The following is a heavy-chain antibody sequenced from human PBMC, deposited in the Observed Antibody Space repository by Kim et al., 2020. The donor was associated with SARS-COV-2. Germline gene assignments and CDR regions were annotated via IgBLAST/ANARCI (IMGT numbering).Heavy chain of an antibody. D-gene: IGHD2-15*01. V-gene: IGHV4-59*09. J-gene: IGHJ4*02. CDR3: ARGNPLVVVAATHFDY. Sequence: SLKSRVTISVDTSKNQFSLKLSSVTAADTAVYYCARGNPLVVVAATHFDYWGQGTLVTVSS.